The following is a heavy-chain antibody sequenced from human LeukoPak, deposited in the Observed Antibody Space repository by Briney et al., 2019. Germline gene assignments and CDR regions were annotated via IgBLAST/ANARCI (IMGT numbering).Heavy chain of an antibody. V-gene: IGHV1-69*13. CDR2: IIPIFGTA. Sequence: SVKVSCKASGYTFTGYYMHWVRQAPGQGLEWMGGIIPIFGTANYAQKFQGRVTITADESTSTAYMELSSLRSEDTAVYYCAIGGQNWFDPWGQGTLVTVSS. J-gene: IGHJ5*02. D-gene: IGHD3-16*01. CDR3: AIGGQNWFDP. CDR1: GYTFTGYY.